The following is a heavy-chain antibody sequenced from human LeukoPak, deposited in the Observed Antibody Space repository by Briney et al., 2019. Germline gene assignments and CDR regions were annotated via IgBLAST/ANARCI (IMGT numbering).Heavy chain of an antibody. D-gene: IGHD2-2*01. CDR3: ARGGYCSSTSCYGPDWFDP. CDR1: VRPFNSYY. CDR2: MYYRGST. Sequence: AVTLSLPCTVSVRPFNSYYWSWLPQPPGKALVCLGCMYYRGSTNYNPSLKSRVTISVDTSKNQFSLKLSSVTAADTAVYYCARGGYCSSTSCYGPDWFDPWGQGTLVTVSS. J-gene: IGHJ5*02. V-gene: IGHV4-59*01.